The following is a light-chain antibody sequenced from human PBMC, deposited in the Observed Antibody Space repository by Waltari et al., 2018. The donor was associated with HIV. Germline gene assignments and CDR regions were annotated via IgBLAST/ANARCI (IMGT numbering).Light chain of an antibody. J-gene: IGLJ3*02. Sequence: QSALTQPASVSGSPGQSITISCTGGSSDVGSYNLVSWYQQHPGKAPKLMIYEGINRPSGVSNRFSGSKSGNTAALTISGLQAEDEADYYCCSYAGSSNWVFGGGTKLTVL. CDR3: CSYAGSSNWV. V-gene: IGLV2-23*01. CDR1: SSDVGSYNL. CDR2: EGI.